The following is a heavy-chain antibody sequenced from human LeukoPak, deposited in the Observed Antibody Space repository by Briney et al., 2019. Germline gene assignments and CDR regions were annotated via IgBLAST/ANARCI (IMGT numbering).Heavy chain of an antibody. CDR3: ARGGTYGSGRNQHTTLDY. CDR2: IYTRGST. D-gene: IGHD3-10*01. J-gene: IGHJ4*02. Sequence: SETLSVTCTVSGGSISNDCWSWIRQAAGKELEWIGRIYTRGSTNYNPSLKSRVTISLDKSKKQFSLNLNSVTAADTAVYYCARGGTYGSGRNQHTTLDYWGQGTLVTVSS. CDR1: GGSISNDC. V-gene: IGHV4-4*07.